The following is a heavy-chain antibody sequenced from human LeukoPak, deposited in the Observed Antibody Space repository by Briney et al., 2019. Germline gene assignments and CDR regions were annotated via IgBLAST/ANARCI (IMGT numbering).Heavy chain of an antibody. Sequence: SQTLSLTCAISGDSVPSNSAAWNWIRQSPSRGLEWLGRTYYRSEWYSDSAVSVRSRITINPDTTKNQFSLQLNSVTPEDTAVYYCARDSAPGGDCYFDYWGQGTLVTVSS. D-gene: IGHD2-21*02. CDR1: GDSVPSNSAA. V-gene: IGHV6-1*01. J-gene: IGHJ4*02. CDR2: TYYRSEWYS. CDR3: ARDSAPGGDCYFDY.